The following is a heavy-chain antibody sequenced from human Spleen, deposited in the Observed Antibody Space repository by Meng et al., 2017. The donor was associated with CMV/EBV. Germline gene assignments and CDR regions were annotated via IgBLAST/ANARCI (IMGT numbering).Heavy chain of an antibody. CDR3: ARDKLRFLEWLLDYYGMDV. CDR1: GFTFSDYY. J-gene: IGHJ6*02. V-gene: IGHV3-11*01. Sequence: GESLKISCAASGFTFSDYYMSWIRQAPGKGLEWVSYISSSGSTIYYADSVKGRFTISRDNAKNSLYLQMNSLSAEDTAVYYCARDKLRFLEWLLDYYGMDVWGQGTTVTVSS. CDR2: ISSSGSTI. D-gene: IGHD3-3*01.